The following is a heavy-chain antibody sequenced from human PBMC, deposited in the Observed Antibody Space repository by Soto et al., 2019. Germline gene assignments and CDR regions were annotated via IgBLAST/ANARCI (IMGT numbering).Heavy chain of an antibody. CDR1: GGSFSTYT. D-gene: IGHD6-13*01. CDR3: SISSWSAETFDV. V-gene: IGHV1-69*02. J-gene: IGHJ3*01. Sequence: QVHLVQSGAEVKKPGSSVKVSCKAAGGSFSTYTLIWVRQGPGQGLEWMGRIIPMLTVRNSAQKFQGRVTLTADKSTSTAFMELTSLRSDDTAVYYCSISSWSAETFDVWGQGIMVTVSS. CDR2: IIPMLTVR.